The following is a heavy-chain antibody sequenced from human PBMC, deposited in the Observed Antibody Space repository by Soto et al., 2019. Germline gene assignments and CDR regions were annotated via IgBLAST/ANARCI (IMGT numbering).Heavy chain of an antibody. D-gene: IGHD6-13*01. V-gene: IGHV1-69*01. CDR2: IIPIFGTA. CDR3: ASSEPGYSSSWIYRNWFDP. J-gene: IGHJ5*02. CDR1: GGTFSSYA. Sequence: QVQLVQSGAEVKKPGSSVKVSCKASGGTFSSYAISWVRQAPGQGLEWMGGIIPIFGTANYAQKFQGRVTITADESTSTAYMELSSLRSEDTAVYYCASSEPGYSSSWIYRNWFDPWGQGTLVTVSS.